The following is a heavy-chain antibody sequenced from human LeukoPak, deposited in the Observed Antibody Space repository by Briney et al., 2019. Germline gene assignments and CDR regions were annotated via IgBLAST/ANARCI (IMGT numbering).Heavy chain of an antibody. Sequence: SETLSLTCAVYGGSLSNYYWSWIRQPPGKGLEWIGEINHSGSTKFNPSLKSRVTILVDMSRSQFSLQLNSVTAADKAVYCCARGPASGSDFAWFDPWGQGTLVTVSS. J-gene: IGHJ5*02. CDR3: ARGPASGSDFAWFDP. D-gene: IGHD3-10*01. V-gene: IGHV4-34*01. CDR1: GGSLSNYY. CDR2: INHSGST.